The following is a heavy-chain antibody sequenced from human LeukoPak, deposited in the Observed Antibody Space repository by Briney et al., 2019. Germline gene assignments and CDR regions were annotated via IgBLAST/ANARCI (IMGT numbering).Heavy chain of an antibody. CDR2: MNPNSGNT. CDR1: GYTFTSYD. D-gene: IGHD3-3*01. J-gene: IGHJ5*02. CDR3: AFGGRNTLFGVVIRRFDP. Sequence: ASVKVSCKASGYTFTSYDINWVRQATGQGLEWMGLMNPNSGNTGYAQKFQGRVTMTRNTSISTAYMELSSLRSEDTAVYYCAFGGRNTLFGVVIRRFDPWGQGTLVTVSS. V-gene: IGHV1-8*01.